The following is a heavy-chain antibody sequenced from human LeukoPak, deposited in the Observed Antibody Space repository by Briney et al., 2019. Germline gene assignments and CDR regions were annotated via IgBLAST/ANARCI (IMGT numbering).Heavy chain of an antibody. CDR1: GFSFSDSV. CDR2: ISGDADVT. Sequence: GGSLRLSCVASGFSFSDSVMSWVRQAPGKGLEWLSAISGDADVTYYAASVKGRFTISRDNSWNTVYLQMNSLRAEDTATYYCAKGGYFFKNCFRTHDYWGQGALVPVSS. J-gene: IGHJ4*02. CDR3: AKGGYFFKNCFRTHDY. V-gene: IGHV3-23*01. D-gene: IGHD2-21*01.